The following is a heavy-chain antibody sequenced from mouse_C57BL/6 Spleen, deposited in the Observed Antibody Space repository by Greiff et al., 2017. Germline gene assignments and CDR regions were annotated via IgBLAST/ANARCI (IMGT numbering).Heavy chain of an antibody. J-gene: IGHJ1*03. V-gene: IGHV5-4*01. CDR3: AREYDYDWYVDV. Sequence: EVQRVESGGGLVKPGGSLKLSCAASGFTFSSYAMSWVRQTPEKRLEWVATISDGGSYTDYPDNVKGRFTISRDNAKNNLYLQMSHLKSEDTAMYYCAREYDYDWYVDVWGTGTTVTVSS. CDR2: ISDGGSYT. CDR1: GFTFSSYA. D-gene: IGHD2-4*01.